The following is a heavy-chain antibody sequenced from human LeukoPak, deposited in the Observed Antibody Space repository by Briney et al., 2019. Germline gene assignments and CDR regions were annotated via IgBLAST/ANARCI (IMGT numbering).Heavy chain of an antibody. Sequence: SETLSLTCTVSGVSISSYYWSWIRQPPGKGLEWIGYIYYSGSTNYNPSLKSRVTISVDTSKNQSSLKLSSVTAADTAVYYCARLGQQLGWFDPWGQGTLVTVSS. CDR2: IYYSGST. J-gene: IGHJ5*02. CDR3: ARLGQQLGWFDP. CDR1: GVSISSYY. D-gene: IGHD6-13*01. V-gene: IGHV4-59*01.